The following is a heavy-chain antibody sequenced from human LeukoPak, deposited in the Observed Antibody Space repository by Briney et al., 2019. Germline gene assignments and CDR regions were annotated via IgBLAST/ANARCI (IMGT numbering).Heavy chain of an antibody. CDR2: ISGSGSTT. CDR1: GFTFSSYA. D-gene: IGHD6-25*01. CDR3: AKFFAPSGGASGWTWTIDY. J-gene: IGHJ4*02. V-gene: IGHV3-23*01. Sequence: PGGPLRLSCAASGFTFSSYAMTWVRQAPGKGLEWVAAISGSGSTTYSADSAKGRFTISRDNSKNTLYLQMNSLRAEDTAVYYCAKFFAPSGGASGWTWTIDYWGQGTLVTVSS.